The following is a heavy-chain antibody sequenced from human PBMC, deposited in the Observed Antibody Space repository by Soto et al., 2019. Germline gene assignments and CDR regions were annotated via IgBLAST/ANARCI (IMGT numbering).Heavy chain of an antibody. CDR2: IYYSGST. J-gene: IGHJ4*02. CDR1: GGSISSYY. CDR3: ARGPPHWPDSRSMRYNDYRNPSYFDY. V-gene: IGHV4-59*01. D-gene: IGHD4-4*01. Sequence: SETLSLTCTVSGGSISSYYWSWIRQPPGKGLEWIGYIYYSGSTNYNPSLKSRVTISVDTSKNQFSLKLSSVTAADTAVYYCARGPPHWPDSRSMRYNDYRNPSYFDYWGQGTLVTVSS.